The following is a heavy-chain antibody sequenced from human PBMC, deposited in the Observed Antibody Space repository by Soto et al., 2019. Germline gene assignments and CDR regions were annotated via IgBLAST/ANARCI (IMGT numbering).Heavy chain of an antibody. D-gene: IGHD5-18*01. CDR1: GFTFSSYA. CDR3: ASSATEDTAMAYRGY. Sequence: QVQLVESGGGVVQPGRSLRLSCAASGFTFSSYAMHWVRQAPGQGLEWVAVISYDGSNKYYADSVKGRFTISRDNSKNTLYLQMNGLRAEDTAVYYCASSATEDTAMAYRGYWGQGTLVTVSS. J-gene: IGHJ4*02. CDR2: ISYDGSNK. V-gene: IGHV3-30-3*01.